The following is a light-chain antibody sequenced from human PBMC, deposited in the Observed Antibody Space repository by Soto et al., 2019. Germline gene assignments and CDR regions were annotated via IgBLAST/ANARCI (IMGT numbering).Light chain of an antibody. V-gene: IGKV3D-15*01. CDR1: QSISTY. CDR2: GAS. J-gene: IGKJ1*01. Sequence: MTQSPSTLSASVVDIVAITCRASQSISTYLAWYQQKPGQAPRLLIYGASSRATGIPDRFSGSGSGTDFTLTIRRLEPEDFAVYYCQQYNNWPPWTFGQGTTVDIK. CDR3: QQYNNWPPWT.